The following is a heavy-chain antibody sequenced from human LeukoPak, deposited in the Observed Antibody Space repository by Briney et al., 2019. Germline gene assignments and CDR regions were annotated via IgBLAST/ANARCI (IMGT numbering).Heavy chain of an antibody. V-gene: IGHV1-2*02. Sequence: GASVKVSCKASGYTFTGYYMHWVRQAPGQGLEWMGWINPNSGGTNYAQKFQGRVTMTRDTSISTAYMELSRLRSDDTAVSYCARAESVVRGFFMDVWGKGTTVTISS. D-gene: IGHD3-10*01. J-gene: IGHJ6*03. CDR2: INPNSGGT. CDR1: GYTFTGYY. CDR3: ARAESVVRGFFMDV.